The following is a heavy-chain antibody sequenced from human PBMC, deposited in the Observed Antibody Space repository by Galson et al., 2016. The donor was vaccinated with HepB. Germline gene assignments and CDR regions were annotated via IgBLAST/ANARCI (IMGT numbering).Heavy chain of an antibody. CDR1: GFTFSDYY. D-gene: IGHD5-24*01. CDR3: ARDPGYITAAPFFDY. CDR2: ISSRSSTI. Sequence: LRLSCAASGFTFSDYYMNWIRQAPGKGLEWISYISSRSSTIYYADSVKGRFTISRDNAKNSLFLQMNSLRAEDTAVYYCARDPGYITAAPFFDYWGQGTLVTVSS. V-gene: IGHV3-11*04. J-gene: IGHJ4*02.